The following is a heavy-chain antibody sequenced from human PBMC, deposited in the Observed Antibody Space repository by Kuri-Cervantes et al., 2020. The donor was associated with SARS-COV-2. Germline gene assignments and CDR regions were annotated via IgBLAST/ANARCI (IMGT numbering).Heavy chain of an antibody. CDR1: GFSVSTNY. D-gene: IGHD1-7*01. J-gene: IGHJ6*02. V-gene: IGHV3-53*05. Sequence: GGSLRLSCVVSGFSVSTNYMTWVRQGLGKGLEWVSLIYSGGSRDYADSVKGRFTISRDNSKNTLYLQMNSLRAEDTAVYYCARGVAELRYYGMDVWGQGTTVTVSS. CDR3: ARGVAELRYYGMDV. CDR2: IYSGGSR.